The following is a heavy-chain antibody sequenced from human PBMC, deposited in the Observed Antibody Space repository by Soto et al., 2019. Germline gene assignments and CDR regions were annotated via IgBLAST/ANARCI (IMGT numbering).Heavy chain of an antibody. Sequence: PSETLSLTCAVYGGSFSGYYWSWIRQPPGKGLEWIGEINHSGSTNYNPSLKSRVTISVDTSKNQFSLKLSSVTAADTAVYYCARLIAARPNYYYYYMDVWGKGTTVTVSS. CDR1: GGSFSGYY. CDR2: INHSGST. D-gene: IGHD6-6*01. CDR3: ARLIAARPNYYYYYMDV. J-gene: IGHJ6*03. V-gene: IGHV4-34*01.